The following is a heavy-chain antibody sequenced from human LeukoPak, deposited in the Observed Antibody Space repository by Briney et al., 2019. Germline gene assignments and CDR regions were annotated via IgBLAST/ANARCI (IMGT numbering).Heavy chain of an antibody. CDR1: GYTFTGYY. CDR3: ARSGPPQTDY. CDR2: ISAYNGNT. Sequence: ASVKVSCKASGYTFTGYYMHWVRQAPGQGLEWMGWISAYNGNTNYAQKLQGRVTMTTDTSTSTAYMELRSLRSDDTAVYYCARSGPPQTDYWGQGTLVTVSS. V-gene: IGHV1-18*04. J-gene: IGHJ4*02.